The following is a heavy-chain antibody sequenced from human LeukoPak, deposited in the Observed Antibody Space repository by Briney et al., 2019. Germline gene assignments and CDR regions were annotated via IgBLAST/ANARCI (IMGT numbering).Heavy chain of an antibody. V-gene: IGHV3-30*02. CDR2: IRYDGSNK. J-gene: IGHJ4*02. CDR3: AKEGWFGELFFDY. Sequence: GGSLRLSCAASGFTFSSYGMHWVRQAPGKGLEWVAFIRYDGSNKYYADSVKGRFTISRDNSKNTLYLQMNSLRAEDTAVYYCAKEGWFGELFFDYWGQGTLVTVSS. CDR1: GFTFSSYG. D-gene: IGHD3-10*01.